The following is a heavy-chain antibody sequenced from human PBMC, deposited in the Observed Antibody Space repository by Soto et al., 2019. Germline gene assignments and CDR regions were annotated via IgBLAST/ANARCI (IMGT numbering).Heavy chain of an antibody. CDR3: AREWSAAGNYYGMDV. D-gene: IGHD6-13*01. J-gene: IGHJ6*01. V-gene: IGHV1-8*01. CDR2: MNTNKGLT. Sequence: QVQLAQSGAEVRKPGASVTVSCMTSGFTFTSFDINWVRQASGQGLEWVGWMNTNKGLTAYAPKFQGRVTVTRNTSLKTVYMELSSLRSEDTAVYYCAREWSAAGNYYGMDVWGQGTTVTVSS. CDR1: GFTFTSFD.